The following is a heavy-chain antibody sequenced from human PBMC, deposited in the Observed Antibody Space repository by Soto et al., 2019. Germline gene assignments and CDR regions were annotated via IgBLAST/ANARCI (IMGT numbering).Heavy chain of an antibody. CDR2: IFHRGST. Sequence: SETLSLTCTVSGGSINSGDYYWTWVRQPPGKGLEWIGNIFHRGSTYYTPSLQSRVTISLDTSENHFSLTLSSVTPADTAVYYCARDRYYGSGTYYNFYSGMDVWGQGTTVTVAS. D-gene: IGHD3-10*01. V-gene: IGHV4-30-4*01. CDR1: GGSINSGDYY. CDR3: ARDRYYGSGTYYNFYSGMDV. J-gene: IGHJ6*02.